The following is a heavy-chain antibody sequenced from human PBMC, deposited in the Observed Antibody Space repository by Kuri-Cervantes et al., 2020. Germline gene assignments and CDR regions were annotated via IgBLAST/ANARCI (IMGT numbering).Heavy chain of an antibody. CDR3: ARAPGDYGLEGNNWFDP. V-gene: IGHV4-59*12. CDR1: GGPFTSDY. CDR2: LFYSGST. D-gene: IGHD4-17*01. J-gene: IGHJ5*02. Sequence: GSLRLSCTVSGGPFTSDYWSWIRQSPGKGLQWIGYLFYSGSTNYNPSLKSRVTISVDRSKNQFSLKLSSVTAADTAVYYCARAPGDYGLEGNNWFDPWGQGTLVTVSS.